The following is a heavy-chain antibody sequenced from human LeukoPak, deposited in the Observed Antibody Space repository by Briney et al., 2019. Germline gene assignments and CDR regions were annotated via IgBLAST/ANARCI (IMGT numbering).Heavy chain of an antibody. CDR2: INSSGSYI. V-gene: IGHV3-21*01. Sequence: WGSLTLSCAASGFTFSRNSLNWGRHAPGHGLEWVSSINSSGSYIYCADSVKGRLTHSRDNAKNSLYLQMNSLRAEDTAVYYCASRNQYCGGDCFWAFDIWGQGTMVTVSS. J-gene: IGHJ3*02. D-gene: IGHD2-21*02. CDR3: ASRNQYCGGDCFWAFDI. CDR1: GFTFSRNS.